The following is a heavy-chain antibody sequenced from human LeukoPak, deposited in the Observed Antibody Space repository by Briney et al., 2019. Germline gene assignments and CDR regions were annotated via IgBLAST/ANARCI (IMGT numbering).Heavy chain of an antibody. CDR3: ARGGSGWYVDY. CDR2: INPSPGST. V-gene: IGHV1-46*01. J-gene: IGHJ4*02. CDR1: GYTFISHY. D-gene: IGHD6-19*01. Sequence: ASVKVSCKASGYTFISHYMHWVRQAPGQGLEGMGIINPSPGSTSYAQKFRGRVTMTRDTSTSTVYMELSSLRFEDTAVYYCARGGSGWYVDYWGQGTLVTVSS.